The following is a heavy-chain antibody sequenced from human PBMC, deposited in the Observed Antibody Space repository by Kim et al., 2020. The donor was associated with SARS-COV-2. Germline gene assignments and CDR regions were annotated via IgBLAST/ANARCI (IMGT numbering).Heavy chain of an antibody. Sequence: GGSLRLSCAASGFTFSSYGMHWVRQAPGKGLEWVAVISYDGSNKYYADSVKGRFTISRDNSKNTLYLQMNSLRAEDTAVYYCAKDGSYLLWFGELFPYYYGMDVWGQGTTVTVSS. CDR3: AKDGSYLLWFGELFPYYYGMDV. CDR2: ISYDGSNK. V-gene: IGHV3-30*18. J-gene: IGHJ6*02. CDR1: GFTFSSYG. D-gene: IGHD3-10*01.